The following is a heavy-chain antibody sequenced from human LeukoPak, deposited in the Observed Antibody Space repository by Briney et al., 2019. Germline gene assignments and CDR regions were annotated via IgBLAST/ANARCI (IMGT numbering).Heavy chain of an antibody. CDR3: ARVGSTVTTFDY. J-gene: IGHJ4*02. CDR1: GGSISSHY. CDR2: IYYSGST. V-gene: IGHV4-59*11. Sequence: SETLSLTCTVSGGSISSHYWSWIRQPPGKGLEWIGYIYYSGSTNYNPSLKSRVTISVDTSKNQFSLKLSSVTAADTAVYYCARVGSTVTTFDYWGQGTLVTVSS. D-gene: IGHD4-11*01.